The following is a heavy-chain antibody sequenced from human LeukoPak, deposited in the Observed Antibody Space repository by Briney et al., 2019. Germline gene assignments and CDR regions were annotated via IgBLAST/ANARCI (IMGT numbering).Heavy chain of an antibody. CDR2: INPNSGGT. Sequence: ASVKVSCKASGYTFTGHYMHWVRQAPGQGLEWMGWINPNSGGTNYAQKFQGRVTMTRDTSISTAYMELSRLRSDDTAVYYCATTKQQLVRGYFDYWGQGTLVTVSS. D-gene: IGHD6-13*01. CDR1: GYTFTGHY. V-gene: IGHV1-2*02. J-gene: IGHJ4*02. CDR3: ATTKQQLVRGYFDY.